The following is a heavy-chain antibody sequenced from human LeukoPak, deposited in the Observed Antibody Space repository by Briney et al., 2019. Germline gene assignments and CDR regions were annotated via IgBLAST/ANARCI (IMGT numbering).Heavy chain of an antibody. CDR1: GFTFSFYG. CDR2: IQYDGSYK. CDR3: AKTSDQLLYPKFDF. J-gene: IGHJ4*02. D-gene: IGHD2-2*02. V-gene: IGHV3-30*02. Sequence: GGSLRLSCATSGFTFSFYGMHWVRQAPGKGLEWVAFIQYDGSYKFYADSVQGRFSISRDNSKNTLFLQMNGLRAEDTAVYYCAKTSDQLLYPKFDFWGQGTLVTVSS.